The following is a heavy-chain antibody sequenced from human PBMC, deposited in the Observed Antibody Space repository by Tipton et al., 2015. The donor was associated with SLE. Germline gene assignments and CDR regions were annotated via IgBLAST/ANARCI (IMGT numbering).Heavy chain of an antibody. CDR3: ARHLSRFCTGGVCSTGRYGLDA. D-gene: IGHD2-8*02. J-gene: IGHJ6*02. CDR2: VNHRGKS. Sequence: LSLTCAVYGGSFSDSYWTWIRQPPGKGLEWIGEVNHRGKSNYNPSLKSRVSMSIDTSKNQFSLRLSSVTAADTAVYYCARHLSRFCTGGVCSTGRYGLDAWGQGTTVTVSS. V-gene: IGHV4-34*01. CDR1: GGSFSDSY.